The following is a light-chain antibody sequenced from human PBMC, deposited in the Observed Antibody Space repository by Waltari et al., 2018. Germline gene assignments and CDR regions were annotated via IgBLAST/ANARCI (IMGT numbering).Light chain of an antibody. Sequence: EIVLTQSPATLSWSPGESATLPCRASQSVSSYLAWYQQKPGQAPRLLIYDASNRATGIPARFSGSGSGTDFTLTISSLEPEDFAVYYCQQRSNWPPLTFGGGTKVEIK. CDR3: QQRSNWPPLT. J-gene: IGKJ4*01. CDR1: QSVSSY. V-gene: IGKV3-11*01. CDR2: DAS.